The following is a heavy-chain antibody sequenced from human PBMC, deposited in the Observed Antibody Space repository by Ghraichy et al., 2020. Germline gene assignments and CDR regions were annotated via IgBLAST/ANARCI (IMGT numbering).Heavy chain of an antibody. D-gene: IGHD6-19*01. V-gene: IGHV4-39*02. CDR1: GGSISSSSYY. CDR3: AREVKYSSGRARTDY. Sequence: SQTLSLTCTVSGGSISSSSYYWGWIRQPPGKGLEWIGSIYYSGSTYYNPSLKSRVTISVDTSKNQFSLKLTSVTAADTAVYYCAREVKYSSGRARTDYWGPGTLVTVSS. J-gene: IGHJ4*02. CDR2: IYYSGST.